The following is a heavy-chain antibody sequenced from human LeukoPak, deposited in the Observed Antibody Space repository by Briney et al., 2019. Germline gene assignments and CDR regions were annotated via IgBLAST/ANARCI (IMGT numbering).Heavy chain of an antibody. CDR2: IYYSGST. CDR3: ARSFSGLAAAGSWARPYALDY. CDR1: GGSISSYY. Sequence: PSETLSLTCTVSGGSISSYYWSWIRQPPGKGLEWIGYIYYSGSTNYNPSLKSRVTISVDTSKNQFSLKLSSVSAADTAVYYCARSFSGLAAAGSWARPYALDYWGQGTLVTVSS. V-gene: IGHV4-59*08. J-gene: IGHJ4*02. D-gene: IGHD6-13*01.